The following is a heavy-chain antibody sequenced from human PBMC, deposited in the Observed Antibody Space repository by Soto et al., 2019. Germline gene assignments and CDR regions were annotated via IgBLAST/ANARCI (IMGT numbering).Heavy chain of an antibody. CDR2: ISAYNGNT. Sequence: QVQLVQSGAEVKKPGASVKVSCKASGYTFTSYGISWVRQAPGQGLEWMGWISAYNGNTNYAQKLQGRVTMTTDTSTSTADMELRSLRSDDTDVYYCSRESSGSCHDYWGQGTLVTVSS. V-gene: IGHV1-18*01. CDR1: GYTFTSYG. D-gene: IGHD6-13*01. CDR3: SRESSGSCHDY. J-gene: IGHJ4*02.